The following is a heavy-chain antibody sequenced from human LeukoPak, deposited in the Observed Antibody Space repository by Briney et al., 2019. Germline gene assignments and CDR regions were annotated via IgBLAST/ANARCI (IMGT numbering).Heavy chain of an antibody. CDR1: GGSISSYY. CDR2: IYYSGST. Sequence: SETLSLTCTVSGGSISSYYWSWIRQPPGKGLEWIGYIYYSGSTNYNPSLKSRVTISVDTSKNQFSLKLSSVTAADTAVYYCARAYRGRDRYFDLWGRGTLVTVSS. CDR3: ARAYRGRDRYFDL. V-gene: IGHV4-59*12. J-gene: IGHJ2*01. D-gene: IGHD2-2*02.